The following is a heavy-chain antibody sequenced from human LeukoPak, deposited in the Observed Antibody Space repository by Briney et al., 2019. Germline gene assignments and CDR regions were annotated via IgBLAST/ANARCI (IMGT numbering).Heavy chain of an antibody. J-gene: IGHJ5*02. CDR2: IYTSGST. CDR3: ARETRSGGSLLRGNWFDP. D-gene: IGHD2-15*01. Sequence: PSETLSLTCNVSGGSIRGYYWTWIRQPAGKGLEWIGRIYTSGSTNYNPSLKSRVTISVDTSKNQFSLKLSSVTAADTAVYYCARETRSGGSLLRGNWFDPWGQGTLVTVSS. V-gene: IGHV4-4*07. CDR1: GGSIRGYY.